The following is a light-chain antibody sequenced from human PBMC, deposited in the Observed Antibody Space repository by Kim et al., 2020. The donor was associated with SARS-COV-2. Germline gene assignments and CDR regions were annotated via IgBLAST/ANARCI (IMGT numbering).Light chain of an antibody. CDR2: EDN. V-gene: IGLV6-57*03. J-gene: IGLJ3*02. CDR3: QSYDSSNWV. CDR1: GGSIASND. Sequence: GKTVTISCPRSGGSIASNDVQWYQQRPGSAPTTVIYEDNQRPSGVPDRFSGSIDSSSNSASLTNSGLKTEDEADYYCQSYDSSNWVFGGGTQLTVL.